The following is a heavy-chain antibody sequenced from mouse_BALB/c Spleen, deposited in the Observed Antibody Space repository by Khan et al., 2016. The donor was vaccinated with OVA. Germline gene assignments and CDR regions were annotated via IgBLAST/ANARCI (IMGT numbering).Heavy chain of an antibody. CDR3: ARIYGGDFDY. D-gene: IGHD1-1*01. J-gene: IGHJ2*01. CDR1: GYSITSDYA. V-gene: IGHV3-2*02. CDR2: ISYSGNT. Sequence: EVQLQESGPGLVKPSQSLSLTCTVTGYSITSDYAWNWIRQFPGNKLEWMGYISYSGNTKYNPSLKSRISITRDTSKNQFFLQLNSATTEDTATYSCARIYGGDFDYWGQGTTLTVSS.